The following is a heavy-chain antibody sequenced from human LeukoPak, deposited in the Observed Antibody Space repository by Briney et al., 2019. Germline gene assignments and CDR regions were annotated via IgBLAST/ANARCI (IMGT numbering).Heavy chain of an antibody. CDR1: GFAVSGNY. CDR3: AKLKGWYGEGYFDY. V-gene: IGHV3-53*01. J-gene: IGHJ4*02. D-gene: IGHD3-10*01. CDR2: NSDGRT. Sequence: PGGSLRLSCAASGFAVSGNYMSWVRQAPGKGLEWVSVNSDGRTYYADSVKGRFTISRDISKNTLFLQMTSLRAEDTAVYYCAKLKGWYGEGYFDYSGQGTLVTVSS.